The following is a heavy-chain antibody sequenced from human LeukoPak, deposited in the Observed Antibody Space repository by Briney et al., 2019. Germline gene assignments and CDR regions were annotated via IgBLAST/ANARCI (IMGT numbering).Heavy chain of an antibody. J-gene: IGHJ6*02. CDR2: ISSSGSTI. V-gene: IGHV3-11*01. D-gene: IGHD3-3*01. Sequence: AGGSLRLSCAASGFTFSDYYMSWIRQAPGKGLEWVSYISSSGSTIYYADSVKGRFTISRDNAKNSLYLQMNSLRAEDTAVYYCARGPGVLRFLEWFRPGNYYGMDVWGQGTTVTVSS. CDR3: ARGPGVLRFLEWFRPGNYYGMDV. CDR1: GFTFSDYY.